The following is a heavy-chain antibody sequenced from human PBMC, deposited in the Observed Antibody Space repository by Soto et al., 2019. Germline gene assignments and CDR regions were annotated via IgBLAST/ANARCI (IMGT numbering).Heavy chain of an antibody. D-gene: IGHD2-15*01. V-gene: IGHV3-23*01. J-gene: IGHJ4*02. CDR3: ARGKWAGAATPIEY. CDR2: ISGSGGST. Sequence: PGGSLRLSCIGSGFTFSSYAMNWVRQAPGKGLEWVSAISGSGGSTYYADSVKGRFTISRDNSKNTLYLQMNSLRAEDTAVYYCARGKWAGAATPIEYWGQGTLVTVSS. CDR1: GFTFSSYA.